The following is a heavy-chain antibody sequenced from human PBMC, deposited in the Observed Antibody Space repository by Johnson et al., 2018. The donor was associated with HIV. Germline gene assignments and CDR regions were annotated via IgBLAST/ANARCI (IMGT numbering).Heavy chain of an antibody. CDR1: GFTVSSNY. Sequence: VQLVESGGVVVQPGGSLRLSCAASGFTVSSNYMNWVRQAPGKGLEWVSVIYSGGSTYYADSVKGRFTISRDNSKNTLYLQMNSLRAEDTAVYYCARGLTLTDAFDIWGQGTLVTVSS. D-gene: IGHD3-9*01. CDR3: ARGLTLTDAFDI. V-gene: IGHV3-53*01. J-gene: IGHJ3*02. CDR2: IYSGGST.